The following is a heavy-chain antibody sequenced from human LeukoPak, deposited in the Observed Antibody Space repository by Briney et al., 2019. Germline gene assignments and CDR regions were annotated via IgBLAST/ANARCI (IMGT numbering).Heavy chain of an antibody. Sequence: SVKVSCKASGGTFSSYAISWVRQAPGQGLEWMGRIIPILGIANYAQKFQGRVTITADKSTSTAYMELRSLRSEDTAVYYCAGWERANYYGMDVWGQGTTVTVSS. CDR1: GGTFSSYA. V-gene: IGHV1-69*04. D-gene: IGHD1-1*01. J-gene: IGHJ6*02. CDR3: AGWERANYYGMDV. CDR2: IIPILGIA.